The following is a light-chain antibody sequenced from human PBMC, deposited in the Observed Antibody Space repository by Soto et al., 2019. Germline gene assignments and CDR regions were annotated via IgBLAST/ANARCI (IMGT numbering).Light chain of an antibody. Sequence: EIVMTQSPATLSVSPGERATLSCRASQSVSSNLAWYQQKPGQAPRLLIYGASTRATGIPARFSGSGSGTEFTLTNSSLQSEDFAVYYGQQYNNWPPSITFGQGTRLEIK. CDR2: GAS. CDR1: QSVSSN. V-gene: IGKV3-15*01. J-gene: IGKJ5*01. CDR3: QQYNNWPPSIT.